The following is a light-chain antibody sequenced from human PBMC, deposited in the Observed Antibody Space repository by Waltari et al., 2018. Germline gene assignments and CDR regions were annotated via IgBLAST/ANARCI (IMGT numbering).Light chain of an antibody. CDR1: IYNIGLNT. Sequence: QSVLTQPPSASGTPGRRVTISCSGTIYNIGLNTVNWYQQFPGSAPKLLIFSTPQRPSGVPDRFSASKSGTSASLAISGLQSEDEADYFCASWDDSMNGHWVFGGGTKVTVL. CDR2: STP. J-gene: IGLJ3*02. V-gene: IGLV1-44*01. CDR3: ASWDDSMNGHWV.